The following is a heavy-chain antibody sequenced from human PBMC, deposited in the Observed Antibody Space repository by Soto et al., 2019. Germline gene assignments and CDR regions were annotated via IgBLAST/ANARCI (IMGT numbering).Heavy chain of an antibody. CDR2: INTGNGNT. Sequence: ASVKGSCKASGYTFTSFSMHLVRQAPRQRLEWMGWINTGNGNTKYSQKFQGRVTITRDTSASTAYMELSSLRSEDTALYYCTRVVVPAARFAGGWLDPWGQGTLVTVSS. CDR1: GYTFTSFS. J-gene: IGHJ5*02. V-gene: IGHV1-3*04. CDR3: TRVVVPAARFAGGWLDP. D-gene: IGHD2-2*01.